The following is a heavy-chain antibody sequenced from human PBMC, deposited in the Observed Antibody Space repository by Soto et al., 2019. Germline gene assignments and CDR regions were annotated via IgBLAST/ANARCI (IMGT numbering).Heavy chain of an antibody. V-gene: IGHV2-5*02. J-gene: IGHJ5*02. Sequence: QITLKESGPPLVKPTQTLTLTCTFSGFSLSTSGVGVGWIRQPPGKALEWLALIYWDDDKRYSPSLKSRLTITKDTSKTQVVLTMTNMDPVDTATYYCAHKRGYYDFWRGYAPWGQGTLVTVSS. D-gene: IGHD3-3*01. CDR3: AHKRGYYDFWRGYAP. CDR2: IYWDDDK. CDR1: GFSLSTSGVG.